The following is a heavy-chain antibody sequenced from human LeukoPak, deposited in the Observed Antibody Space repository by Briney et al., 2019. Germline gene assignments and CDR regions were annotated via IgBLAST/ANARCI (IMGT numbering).Heavy chain of an antibody. Sequence: GGSLRLSCAASGFTFSSYSMNWVRQAPGKGLEWVSYISSSSSTIYYADSVKGRFTISRDNAKNSLYLQMNSLRAEDTAVYYCARAGGDNPFDYWGQGTLVTVSP. V-gene: IGHV3-48*01. J-gene: IGHJ4*02. D-gene: IGHD2-21*02. CDR3: ARAGGDNPFDY. CDR1: GFTFSSYS. CDR2: ISSSSSTI.